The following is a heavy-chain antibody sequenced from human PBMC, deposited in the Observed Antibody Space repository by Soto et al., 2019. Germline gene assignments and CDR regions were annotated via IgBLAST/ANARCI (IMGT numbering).Heavy chain of an antibody. CDR3: ARYDSSGYYWPYYYYGMDV. J-gene: IGHJ6*02. V-gene: IGHV3-21*01. Sequence: PGGSLRLSCAASGFTFSTYSMNWVRQAPGKGLEWVSSISSSSSYIYYADSVKGRFTISRDNAKNSLYLQMNGLRAEDTAVYYCARYDSSGYYWPYYYYGMDVWGQGTTVTVSS. CDR2: ISSSSSYI. D-gene: IGHD3-22*01. CDR1: GFTFSTYS.